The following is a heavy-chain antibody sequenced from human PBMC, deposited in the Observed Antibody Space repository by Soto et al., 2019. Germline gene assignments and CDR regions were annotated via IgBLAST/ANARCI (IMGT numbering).Heavy chain of an antibody. V-gene: IGHV3-23*01. CDR1: GFTFSSYA. Sequence: EEQLLESGGDLVQPGGSLRLACAASGFTFSSYAMSWVRQAPGKGLEWVSSISGSGDSTYYADSVKGRFTISRDNSKNTLFLQMNSLRDEDTAVYYCAKQNTIFGVVIHNYYYGMDVWCQGTTVTVSS. J-gene: IGHJ6*02. CDR3: AKQNTIFGVVIHNYYYGMDV. D-gene: IGHD3-3*01. CDR2: ISGSGDST.